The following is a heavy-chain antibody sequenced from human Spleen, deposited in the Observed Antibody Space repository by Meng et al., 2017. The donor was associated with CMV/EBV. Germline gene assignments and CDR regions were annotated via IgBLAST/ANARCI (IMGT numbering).Heavy chain of an antibody. CDR2: IIPIFGTA. Sequence: SVKVSCKASGGTFSSYAISWVRQAPGQGLEWMGGIIPIFGTANYAQKFQGRVTITTDESTSTAYMELSSLRSEDTAVYYCAREGQGNHYYGSGNRQYNYYGMDVWGQGTTVTVS. V-gene: IGHV1-69*05. D-gene: IGHD3-10*01. CDR3: AREGQGNHYYGSGNRQYNYYGMDV. CDR1: GGTFSSYA. J-gene: IGHJ6*02.